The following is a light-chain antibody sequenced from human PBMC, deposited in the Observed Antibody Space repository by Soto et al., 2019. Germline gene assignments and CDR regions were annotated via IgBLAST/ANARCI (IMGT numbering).Light chain of an antibody. CDR2: KAS. CDR3: QRYNTYPLT. CDR1: QTISSW. J-gene: IGKJ4*01. Sequence: VQMTKSPSTLSGSEGDRVTITCRASQTISSWLACYQQKPGKAPKLLIYKASSLESGVPSRFSGSGSGTEFTLTISCLQPDDSATYYCQRYNTYPLTFGGGTKVHI. V-gene: IGKV1-5*03.